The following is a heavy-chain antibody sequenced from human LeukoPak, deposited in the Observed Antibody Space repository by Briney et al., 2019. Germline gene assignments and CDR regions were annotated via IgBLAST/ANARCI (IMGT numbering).Heavy chain of an antibody. D-gene: IGHD3-3*01. CDR1: GGSISSYY. V-gene: IGHV4-34*01. CDR3: AGNFWSGSFSY. CDR2: INHSGST. J-gene: IGHJ4*02. Sequence: SETLSLTCTVSGGSISSYYWSWIRQPPGKGLEWIGEINHSGSTNYNPSLKSRVTISVDTSKNQFSLKLSSVTAADTAVYYCAGNFWSGSFSYWGQGTLVTVSS.